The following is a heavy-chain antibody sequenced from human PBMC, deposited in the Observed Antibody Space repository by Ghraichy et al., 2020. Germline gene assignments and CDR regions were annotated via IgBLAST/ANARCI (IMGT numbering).Heavy chain of an antibody. J-gene: IGHJ6*03. V-gene: IGHV1-3*01. CDR1: GYTFTSYA. D-gene: IGHD6-13*01. CDR3: ARDRFSIYSSSWSYYMDV. Sequence: ASVKVSCKASGYTFTSYAMHWVRQAPGQRLEWMGWINAGNGNTKYSQKFQGRVTITRDTSASTAYMELSSLRSEDTAVYYCARDRFSIYSSSWSYYMDVWGKGTTVTVSS. CDR2: INAGNGNT.